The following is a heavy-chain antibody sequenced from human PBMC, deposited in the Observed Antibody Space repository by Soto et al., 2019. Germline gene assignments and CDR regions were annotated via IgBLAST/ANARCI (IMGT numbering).Heavy chain of an antibody. CDR1: GGSISRGAYF. D-gene: IGHD2-2*01. CDR2: ISYTGAT. CDR3: ARGGPVSVSPAGQLLGYFDY. V-gene: IGHV4-31*03. J-gene: IGHJ4*02. Sequence: QVHLQESGPGQVRPSQTLSLSCSVSGGSISRGAYFWTWIRQFPGKGLEWIAYISYTGATYYNPSLKSRVTILADTSKNQFSLKLNSVTSADTAVYYCARGGPVSVSPAGQLLGYFDYWGQGTLVTVSS.